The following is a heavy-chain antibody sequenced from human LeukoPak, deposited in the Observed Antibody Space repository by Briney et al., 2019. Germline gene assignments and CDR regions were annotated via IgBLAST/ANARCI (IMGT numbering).Heavy chain of an antibody. Sequence: ASVKVSCKASGGTFSSYAISWVRQAPGQGLEWMGGIIPIFGTANYAQKFQGRVTITADESTSTAYMELSSLRSEDTAVYYCASWGLITYYYDSSGDYWGQGTLVTVSS. J-gene: IGHJ4*02. V-gene: IGHV1-69*13. D-gene: IGHD3-22*01. CDR3: ASWGLITYYYDSSGDY. CDR2: IIPIFGTA. CDR1: GGTFSSYA.